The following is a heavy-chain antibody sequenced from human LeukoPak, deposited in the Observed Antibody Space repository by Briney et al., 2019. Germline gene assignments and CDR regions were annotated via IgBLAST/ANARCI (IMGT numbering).Heavy chain of an antibody. CDR3: ARSTPSIAESSAFDI. D-gene: IGHD6-6*01. CDR1: GYSFTSYW. J-gene: IGHJ3*02. CDR2: IYPGDSDT. V-gene: IGHV5-51*01. Sequence: GESLKISCKGSGYSFTSYWIGWVRQMPGKGLEWMGIIYPGDSDTRYSPSFQGQVTISADKSINTAYLQWSSLKASDTAMYYCARSTPSIAESSAFDIWGQGTMVTVSS.